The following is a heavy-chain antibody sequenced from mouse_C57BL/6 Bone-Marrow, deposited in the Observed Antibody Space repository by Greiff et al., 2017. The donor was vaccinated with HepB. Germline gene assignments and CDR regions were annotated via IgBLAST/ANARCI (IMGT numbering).Heavy chain of an antibody. V-gene: IGHV10-3*01. CDR3: VRDDGYDGAMDY. D-gene: IGHD2-2*01. J-gene: IGHJ4*01. Sequence: EVQRVESGGGLVQPKGSLKLSCAASGFTFNTYAMHWVRQAPGKGLEWVARIRSKSSNYATYYPDSVKDRFTITRDDSQSMLYLQINNLKTEDTAMYYCVRDDGYDGAMDYWGQGTSVTVSS. CDR2: IRSKSSNYAT. CDR1: GFTFNTYA.